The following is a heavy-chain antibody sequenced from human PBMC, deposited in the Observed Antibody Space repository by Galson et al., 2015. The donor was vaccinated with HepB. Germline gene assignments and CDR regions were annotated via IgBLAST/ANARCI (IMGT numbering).Heavy chain of an antibody. CDR3: AKGYGIFDR. D-gene: IGHD5-18*01. J-gene: IGHJ4*02. Sequence: SLRLSCAASGFTFGDTAMTWVRQAPGKGLEWVSGITSRGDNTFYTDSVKGRFSISRDNSKNMLFLQMSGLRAEDTAIYYSAKGYGIFDRWGQGILVTVSS. CDR2: ITSRGDNT. CDR1: GFTFGDTA. V-gene: IGHV3-23*01.